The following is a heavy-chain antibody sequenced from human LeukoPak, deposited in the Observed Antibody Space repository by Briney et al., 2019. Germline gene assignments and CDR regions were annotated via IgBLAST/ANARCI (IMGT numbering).Heavy chain of an antibody. CDR3: TTGGDVIVAGTRAFDI. J-gene: IGHJ3*02. CDR1: GFTFSATW. CDR2: IKSEIDGGAK. D-gene: IGHD5-12*01. V-gene: IGHV3-15*07. Sequence: GGSLRLSCAASGFTFSATWMNWVRQAPGKGLEWVGRIKSEIDGGAKDYAAPVQGRSTISRDNSQATLYLQMNSLKTEDTAVYYCTTGGDVIVAGTRAFDIWGQGTMATVPS.